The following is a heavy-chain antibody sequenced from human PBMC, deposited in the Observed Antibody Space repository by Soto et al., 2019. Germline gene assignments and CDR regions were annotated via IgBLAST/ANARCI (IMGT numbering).Heavy chain of an antibody. V-gene: IGHV6-1*01. CDR2: TYYRSNWNF. Sequence: SQTLSLTCAISWGSVSSNTATWNWVRQSPSRGLEWLGRTYYRSNWNFDYALSVKSRITINPDKSKNQFSLQLNSLTPEDTAVYYCAGELDIHHGLGYWGPGTSVTAPQ. J-gene: IGHJ4*02. CDR3: AGELDIHHGLGY. D-gene: IGHD3-3*02. CDR1: WGSVSSNTAT.